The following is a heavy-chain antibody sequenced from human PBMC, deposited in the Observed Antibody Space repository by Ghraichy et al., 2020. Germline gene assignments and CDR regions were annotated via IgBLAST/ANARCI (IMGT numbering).Heavy chain of an antibody. D-gene: IGHD6-13*01. CDR1: GYNFSNYW. Sequence: SLNISCKGSGYNFSNYWIGWVRQMPGKGLEWMGIIYPGDSDTRYSPSFQGQVIISADKSISTAYLQWSSLKTSDTAIYYCARFPQPLVEQQLVYFDSWGQGTLVTVSS. V-gene: IGHV5-51*01. J-gene: IGHJ4*02. CDR3: ARFPQPLVEQQLVYFDS. CDR2: IYPGDSDT.